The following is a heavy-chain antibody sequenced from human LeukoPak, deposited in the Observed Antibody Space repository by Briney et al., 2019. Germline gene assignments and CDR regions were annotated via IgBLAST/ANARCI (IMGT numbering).Heavy chain of an antibody. Sequence: SETLSLTCTVSGGSISSGSYYWSSIRHPAGKGLEWIGLIYTSGTTNYNPSLKSRVPISVDTSKNQFSLKLSSVTAADPAVYYCARVQGVYSSSSPYYYSYYMDVWGKGTTVTVSS. V-gene: IGHV4-61*02. CDR2: IYTSGTT. D-gene: IGHD6-6*01. CDR1: GGSISSGSYY. J-gene: IGHJ6*03. CDR3: ARVQGVYSSSSPYYYSYYMDV.